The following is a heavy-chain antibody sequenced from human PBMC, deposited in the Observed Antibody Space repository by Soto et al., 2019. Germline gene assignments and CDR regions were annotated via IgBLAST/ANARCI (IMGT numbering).Heavy chain of an antibody. CDR2: IYYSGRT. J-gene: IGHJ4*02. V-gene: IGHV4-59*08. CDR3: ASTGTSSLKN. CDR1: GGSISDYY. D-gene: IGHD6-6*01. Sequence: PSETLSLTCTVSGGSISDYYWSWIRQPPGKGLEWIGYIYYSGRTKYNSSLESRVTISLDTSKNQFSLQLSSVTAADTAVYYCASTGTSSLKNWGQGTLVTVSS.